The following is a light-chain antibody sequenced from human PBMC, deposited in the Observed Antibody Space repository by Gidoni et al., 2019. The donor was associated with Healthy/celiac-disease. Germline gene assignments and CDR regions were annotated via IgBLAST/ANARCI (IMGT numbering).Light chain of an antibody. CDR3: QQYGSSCS. V-gene: IGKV3-20*01. Sequence: EIVLTQSPGTLSLSPGERATLSCRASQSVSSSYLAWYQQKPGQAPRLLIYGASSRATGIPDRFSGSGSGTDFTLTISRLEPEDCAVYYCQQYGSSCSFXXXTKLEIK. CDR1: QSVSSSY. J-gene: IGKJ2*04. CDR2: GAS.